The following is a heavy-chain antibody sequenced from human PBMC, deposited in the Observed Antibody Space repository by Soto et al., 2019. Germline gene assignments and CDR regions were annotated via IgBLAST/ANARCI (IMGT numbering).Heavy chain of an antibody. D-gene: IGHD1-26*01. CDR2: ISSDGNHK. V-gene: IGHV3-30-3*01. Sequence: QVQLVESGGGVVQPGRSLRLSCAASGFTVSAYTMHWVRQAPGKGLVWVAVISSDGNHKYYSDSVKGRFTISRDTSTNTLYMQMNSLRAEDTSVYYCARWEQPLFDYWGQGTLVTVSS. CDR1: GFTVSAYT. CDR3: ARWEQPLFDY. J-gene: IGHJ4*02.